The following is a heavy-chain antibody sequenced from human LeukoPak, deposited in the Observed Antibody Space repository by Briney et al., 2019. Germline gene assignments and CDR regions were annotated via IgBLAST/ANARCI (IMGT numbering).Heavy chain of an antibody. CDR2: IYNGVNT. CDR3: ARVIPYCSGGSCYLSWFDP. D-gene: IGHD2-15*01. CDR1: GASVSSASY. V-gene: IGHV4-61*01. J-gene: IGHJ5*02. Sequence: SETLSLTCTVSGASVSSASYWTWIRQPPGKGVEWIAHIYNGVNTNYNPSLKSRVTISVDTSKNQFSLKLSSVTAADTAVYYCARVIPYCSGGSCYLSWFDPWGQGTLVTVSS.